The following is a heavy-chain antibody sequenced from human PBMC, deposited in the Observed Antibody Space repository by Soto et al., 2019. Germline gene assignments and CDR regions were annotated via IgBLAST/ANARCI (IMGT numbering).Heavy chain of an antibody. D-gene: IGHD3-22*01. V-gene: IGHV4-59*01. CDR3: ARTRSYYYDSSGANFDY. CDR2: IYYSGST. CDR1: GGSISSYY. J-gene: IGHJ4*02. Sequence: SETLSLTCTVSGGSISSYYWSWIRQPPGKGLEWIGYIYYSGSTNYNPSLKSRVTISVDTSKNQFSLKLSSVTAADTAVYYCARTRSYYYDSSGANFDYWGQGTLVTVSS.